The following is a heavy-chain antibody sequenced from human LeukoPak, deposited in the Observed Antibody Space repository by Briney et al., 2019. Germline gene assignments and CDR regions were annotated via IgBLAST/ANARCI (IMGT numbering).Heavy chain of an antibody. J-gene: IGHJ4*02. V-gene: IGHV3-30*18. D-gene: IGHD5-18*01. CDR2: ISYDGSNK. CDR3: AKVAAGGGYRYFDY. Sequence: GRSLRLSCAASGXTFSSYGMHWVRQAPGKGLEWVAVISYDGSNKYYADSVKGRFTISRDNSKNTLYLQMNSLRAEDTAVYYCAKVAAGGGYRYFDYWGQGTLVTVSS. CDR1: GXTFSSYG.